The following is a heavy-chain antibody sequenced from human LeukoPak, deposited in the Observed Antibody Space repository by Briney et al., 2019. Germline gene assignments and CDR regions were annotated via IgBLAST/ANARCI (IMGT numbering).Heavy chain of an antibody. CDR3: AREGGMIVVVNDWFDP. J-gene: IGHJ5*02. D-gene: IGHD3-22*01. Sequence: SETLSLTCTVSGGSISSSSYYWGWIRQPPGKGLEWIGSIYYSGSTYYNPSLKSRVTISVDTSKNQFSLKLSSVTAADTAVYYCAREGGMIVVVNDWFDPWGQGTLVTVSS. CDR1: GGSISSSSYY. CDR2: IYYSGST. V-gene: IGHV4-39*07.